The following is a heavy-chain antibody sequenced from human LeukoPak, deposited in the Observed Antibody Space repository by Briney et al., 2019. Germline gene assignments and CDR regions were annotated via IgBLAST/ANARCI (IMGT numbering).Heavy chain of an antibody. CDR2: ISGSGGST. CDR1: GFTFSSYA. V-gene: IGHV3-23*01. Sequence: GGSLRLSCAASGFTFSSYAMSWVRQAPGKGLEWVSAISGSGGSTYYADSVKGRFTISRDNSKTTLYLQMNSLRAEDTAVYYCAKTRPYYYDSSGYRGYYFDYWGQGTLVTVSS. CDR3: AKTRPYYYDSSGYRGYYFDY. D-gene: IGHD3-22*01. J-gene: IGHJ4*02.